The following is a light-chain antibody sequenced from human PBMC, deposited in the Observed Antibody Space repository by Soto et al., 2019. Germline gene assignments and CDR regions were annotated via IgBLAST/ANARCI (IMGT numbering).Light chain of an antibody. CDR2: ASS. Sequence: DIQMTQSPSSVSASVGDRVTITCRASQGITSWLAWYQKKPGKAPKLLIYASSILQSGVPSRFSGTRSGTDFTLNISTLQPEDFATYYCQQANNFPLTFGRGTKVEIK. CDR1: QGITSW. V-gene: IGKV1-12*01. CDR3: QQANNFPLT. J-gene: IGKJ4*01.